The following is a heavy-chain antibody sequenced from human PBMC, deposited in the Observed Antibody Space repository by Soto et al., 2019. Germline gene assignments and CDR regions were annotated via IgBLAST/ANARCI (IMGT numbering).Heavy chain of an antibody. Sequence: SVKVSCKASGCTFSSYALSWVRQAPGQGLEWMGGIIPVFNTANYAQKFQGRITIIADESTSTAYMELSSLRSEDTAVYYCAKMRRFGFVYDAFNIWGLGTMVTV. CDR1: GCTFSSYA. D-gene: IGHD1-20*01. J-gene: IGHJ3*02. V-gene: IGHV1-69*13. CDR2: IIPVFNTA. CDR3: AKMRRFGFVYDAFNI.